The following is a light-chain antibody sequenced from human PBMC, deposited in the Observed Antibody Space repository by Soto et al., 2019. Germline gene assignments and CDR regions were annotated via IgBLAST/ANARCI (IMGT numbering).Light chain of an antibody. CDR1: SSNIGAGYD. Sequence: QSVLTQPPSVSGAPGQRVTISCTGSSSNIGAGYDVHWYQQLPGTAPKLLIYGNSNRPSGVPDRFSGSKSGTSASLAITGLQADDEADYYCQSYDSRLSVVFGGGTKVTVL. CDR3: QSYDSRLSVV. CDR2: GNS. V-gene: IGLV1-40*01. J-gene: IGLJ2*01.